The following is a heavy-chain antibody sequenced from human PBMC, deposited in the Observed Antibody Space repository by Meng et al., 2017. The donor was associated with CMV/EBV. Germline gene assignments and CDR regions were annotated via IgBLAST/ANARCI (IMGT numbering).Heavy chain of an antibody. D-gene: IGHD2-2*01. CDR1: GGTFSGYA. J-gene: IGHJ3*02. CDR2: IIPIFGTA. V-gene: IGHV1-69*05. Sequence: KACGGTFSGYAIRWVRQAPGQGLEWIGGIIPIFGTANYAQKFQGRVTITTDESTSTAYMELSSLRSEDTAVYYCAREGPPSDAFDIWGQGTMVTVSS. CDR3: AREGPPSDAFDI.